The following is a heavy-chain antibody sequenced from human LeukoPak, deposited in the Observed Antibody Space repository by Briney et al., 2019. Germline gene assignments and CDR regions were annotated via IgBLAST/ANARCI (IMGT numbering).Heavy chain of an antibody. D-gene: IGHD1-14*01. J-gene: IGHJ4*02. Sequence: GGSLRLSCGDSGFTFFSYGMSWVRQAPGKGLEWVSAISGSGGDTYYADSVKGRFTISRDNSKNTLYLQMNSLRAEDTAVYYCAKITGGDYWGQGTLVTVSS. V-gene: IGHV3-23*01. CDR2: ISGSGGDT. CDR1: GFTFFSYG. CDR3: AKITGGDY.